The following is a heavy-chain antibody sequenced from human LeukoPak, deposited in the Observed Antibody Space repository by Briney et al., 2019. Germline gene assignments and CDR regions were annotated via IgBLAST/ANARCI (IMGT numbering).Heavy chain of an antibody. Sequence: SVKVSCKASGYTFTSYGINWVRQAPGQGLEWMGEIIPMFGTTSYAQNFQGRVTITTDESTRTVDMELSSLRSEDTAVYYCARGPNSYDTSGYSPYYFDYWGQGTLVTVSS. CDR3: ARGPNSYDTSGYSPYYFDY. J-gene: IGHJ4*02. CDR2: IIPMFGTT. D-gene: IGHD3-22*01. CDR1: GYTFTSYG. V-gene: IGHV1-69*05.